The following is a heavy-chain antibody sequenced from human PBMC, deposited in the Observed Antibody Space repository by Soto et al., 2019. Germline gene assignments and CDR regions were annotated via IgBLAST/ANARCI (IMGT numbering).Heavy chain of an antibody. CDR3: ARGVVDTNVVFKWFDP. D-gene: IGHD2-15*01. V-gene: IGHV1-69*17. CDR1: GLTYSSHV. CDR2: IIPLFGIP. Sequence: QVQLVQSGPEVKRPGSSVKVSCEASGLTYSSHVISWVRQAPGQGLEWMGGIIPLFGIPNYAQKFQGRLTITADKSTSTDYMELSSVRSEDTAVYYCARGVVDTNVVFKWFDPWGQGTLVTVSS. J-gene: IGHJ5*02.